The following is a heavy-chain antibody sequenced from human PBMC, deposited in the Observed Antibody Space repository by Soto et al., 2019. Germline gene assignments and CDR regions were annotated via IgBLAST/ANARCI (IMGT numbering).Heavy chain of an antibody. CDR1: GFTFSSYA. D-gene: IGHD6-13*01. CDR3: AKGPQLVRDYYYGMDV. J-gene: IGHJ6*02. Sequence: EVQLLESGGGLVQPGGSLRLSCAASGFTFSSYAMSWVRQAPGKGLEWVSAISGSGGSTYYADSVKGRFTISRDNSKNTLYLQMNSLRAEDTAVEYCAKGPQLVRDYYYGMDVWGQGTTVTVSS. CDR2: ISGSGGST. V-gene: IGHV3-23*01.